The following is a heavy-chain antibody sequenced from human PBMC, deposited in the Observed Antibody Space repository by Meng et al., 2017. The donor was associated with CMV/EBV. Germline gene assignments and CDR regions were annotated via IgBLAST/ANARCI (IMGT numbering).Heavy chain of an antibody. CDR3: VKGTGYDILTGYLDY. J-gene: IGHJ4*02. Sequence: LKISCTSSGFTFDDCALHWVRQAPGKGLEWVAGISWNGGSIDYVDSVRGRFTISRDNARNSVYLLMDSLRVEDTAKYYCVKGTGYDILTGYLDYWGQGALVTVSS. CDR2: ISWNGGSI. CDR1: GFTFDDCA. V-gene: IGHV3-9*01. D-gene: IGHD3-9*01.